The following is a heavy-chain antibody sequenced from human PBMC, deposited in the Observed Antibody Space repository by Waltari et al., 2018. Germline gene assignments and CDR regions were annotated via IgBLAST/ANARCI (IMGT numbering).Heavy chain of an antibody. CDR2: IYGSGGT. D-gene: IGHD3-9*01. CDR1: GASINNNPW. CDR3: ARGLSQYGATTGFDY. V-gene: IGHV4-4*02. J-gene: IGHJ4*02. Sequence: QVQLQESGPGLVKPSGTLSLTCVVAGASINNNPWWSWVRQAPGKGLEWIGQIYGSGGTNYKPSVKSRVTISADNSKNQFSLTLKSVTAADTALYFCARGLSQYGATTGFDYWGQGTRVSVSS.